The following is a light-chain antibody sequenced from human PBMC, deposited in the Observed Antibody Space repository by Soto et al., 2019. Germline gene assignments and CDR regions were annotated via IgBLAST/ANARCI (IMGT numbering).Light chain of an antibody. CDR1: QTIIRW. CDR3: QHYMSYPLT. J-gene: IGKJ4*01. CDR2: DAS. Sequence: DIQMTQSPSTLSASVGDRVTITCRASQTIIRWLAWYQQKPGKAPKLLIYDASSLQSGVPSRFNGSGSGTDFTLTISSLQPDAFASYYCQHYMSYPLTFGGGTKVEIK. V-gene: IGKV1-5*01.